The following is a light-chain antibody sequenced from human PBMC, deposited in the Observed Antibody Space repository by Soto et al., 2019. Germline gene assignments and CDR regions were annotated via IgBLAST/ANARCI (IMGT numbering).Light chain of an antibody. V-gene: IGKV1-5*01. CDR1: QSVGVS. Sequence: DIQMTQSPASLSASVGDRVSISCRASQSVGVSLAWYHQKPGQAPRLLVYGASTRATGIPARFSGSGSGTEFTLTISSLQPEDFATYYCQQLNSYPITFGQGTRLEIK. J-gene: IGKJ5*01. CDR2: GAS. CDR3: QQLNSYPIT.